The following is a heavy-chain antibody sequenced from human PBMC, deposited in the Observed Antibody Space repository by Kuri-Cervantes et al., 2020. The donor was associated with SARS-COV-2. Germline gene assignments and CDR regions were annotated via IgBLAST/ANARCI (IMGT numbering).Heavy chain of an antibody. V-gene: IGHV3-30*02. D-gene: IGHD2-15*01. CDR3: AKDQHGIVVVVAAIDY. J-gene: IGHJ4*02. CDR1: GFTLSSFG. Sequence: GKSLKISFAASGFTLSSFGMHWGRQAPGKGLGWVAFIRYDGSYKYYADSVKGRFTISRDNAKNSLYLQMRSLRAEDTAVYYCAKDQHGIVVVVAAIDYWGQGTLVTVSS. CDR2: IRYDGSYK.